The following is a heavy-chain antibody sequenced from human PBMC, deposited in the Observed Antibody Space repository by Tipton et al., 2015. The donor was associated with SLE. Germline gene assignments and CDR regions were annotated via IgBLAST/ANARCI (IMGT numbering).Heavy chain of an antibody. D-gene: IGHD2-15*01. J-gene: IGHJ4*02. Sequence: TLSLTCTVSGGSISSYYWSWIRQPPGKGLEWIGYIYYSGSTYYNPSLKSRVTISVDTSKKQFSLNLSSVTAADTAVYYCARKCSGGSCYNYWGQGTLVTVSS. V-gene: IGHV4-59*07. CDR3: ARKCSGGSCYNY. CDR2: IYYSGST. CDR1: GGSISSYY.